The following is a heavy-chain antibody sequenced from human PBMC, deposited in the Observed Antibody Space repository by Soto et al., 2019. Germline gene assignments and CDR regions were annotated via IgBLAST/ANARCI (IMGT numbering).Heavy chain of an antibody. Sequence: GGSLRLSCAASGFTFSGSAMHWVRQASGKGLEWVGRIRSKANSYATAYAASVKGRFTISRDDSKNTAYLQMNSLKTEDTAVYYCTRRIRGKQLQNYYYYYYGMDVWGQGTTVTVYS. CDR1: GFTFSGSA. D-gene: IGHD5-18*01. CDR2: IRSKANSYAT. V-gene: IGHV3-73*01. J-gene: IGHJ6*02. CDR3: TRRIRGKQLQNYYYYYYGMDV.